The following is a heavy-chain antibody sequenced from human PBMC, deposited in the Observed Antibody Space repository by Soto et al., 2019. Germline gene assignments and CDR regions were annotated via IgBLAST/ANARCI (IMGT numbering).Heavy chain of an antibody. J-gene: IGHJ6*02. CDR2: INHSGST. CDR1: GGSFSGYY. CDR3: ARVRLTIFGVVISFRYGMDV. V-gene: IGHV4-34*01. Sequence: KTSETLSLTCAVYGGSFSGYYWSWIRQPPGKGLEWIGEINHSGSTNYNPSLKSRVTISVDTSKNQFSLKLSSVTAADTAVYYCARVRLTIFGVVISFRYGMDVWGQGTTVTVSS. D-gene: IGHD3-3*01.